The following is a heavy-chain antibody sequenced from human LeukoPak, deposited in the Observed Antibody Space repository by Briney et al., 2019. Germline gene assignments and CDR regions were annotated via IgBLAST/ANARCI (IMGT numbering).Heavy chain of an antibody. D-gene: IGHD2-15*01. CDR3: ARGLILAAILFDP. CDR1: GGSFSGYY. CDR2: INHSGST. Sequence: SETLSLTCAVYGGSFSGYYWSWIRQPPGKGLEWIGEINHSGSTNYNPSLKSRVTISVDTSKNQFSLKLSSVTAADTAVYYCARGLILAAILFDPWGQGTLVAVSS. J-gene: IGHJ5*02. V-gene: IGHV4-34*01.